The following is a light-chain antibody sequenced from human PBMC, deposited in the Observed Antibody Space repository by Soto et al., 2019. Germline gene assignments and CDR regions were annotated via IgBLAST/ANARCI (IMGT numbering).Light chain of an antibody. CDR2: ADD. CDR1: NIGSKS. V-gene: IGLV3-21*02. J-gene: IGLJ1*01. CDR3: QLWDSTRDHHV. Sequence: YELTQPPSVSVAPGQTARITCGGNNIGSKSVHWYQQKPGQAPVLVVYADDDRPSGIPERISGSNSGNTATLTISRVEAGDEADYYCQLWDSTRDHHVFGSGTKVTVL.